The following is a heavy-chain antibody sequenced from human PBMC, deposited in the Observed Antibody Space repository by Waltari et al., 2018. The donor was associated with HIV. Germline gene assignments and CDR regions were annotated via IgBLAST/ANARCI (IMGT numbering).Heavy chain of an antibody. CDR1: GGSISSSSYY. J-gene: IGHJ5*02. CDR2: IYYSGST. Sequence: QLQLQESGPGLVKPSETLSLTCTVSGGSISSSSYYWGWIRQPPGKGLEWIGSIYYSGSTDYTPALKSRVTISVDTSKNQFSLKLSSVTAADTAVYYCAGSPLDTYYYAPWGQGTLVTVSS. CDR3: AGSPLDTYYYAP. D-gene: IGHD3-10*01. V-gene: IGHV4-39*01.